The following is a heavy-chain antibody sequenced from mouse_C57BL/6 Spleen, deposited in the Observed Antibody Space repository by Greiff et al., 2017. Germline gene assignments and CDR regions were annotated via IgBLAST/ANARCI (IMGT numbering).Heavy chain of an antibody. CDR2: IDPENGDT. CDR3: TPPNWAY. D-gene: IGHD4-1*01. CDR1: GFNIKDDY. Sequence: DVQLQESGAELVRPGASVKLSCTASGFNIKDDYMHWVKQRPEQGLEWIGWIDPENGDTEYASKFQGKATITADTSSNTAYLQLSSLTSEDTAVYYCTPPNWAYWGQGTTLTVSS. V-gene: IGHV14-4*01. J-gene: IGHJ2*01.